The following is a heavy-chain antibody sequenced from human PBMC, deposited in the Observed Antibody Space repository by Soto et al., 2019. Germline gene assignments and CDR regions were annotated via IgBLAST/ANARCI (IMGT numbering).Heavy chain of an antibody. Sequence: PGESLKISCKGSGYSFTSYWIGWVRQMPGKGLEWMGIIYPGDSDTRYSPSFQGQVTISADKSLSTAYLQWSRLKASDAAMYYCAGGAAGGFLEWLHLDVWGQGTLVTVSS. CDR2: IYPGDSDT. CDR3: AGGAAGGFLEWLHLDV. V-gene: IGHV5-51*01. D-gene: IGHD3-3*01. CDR1: GYSFTSYW. J-gene: IGHJ6*02.